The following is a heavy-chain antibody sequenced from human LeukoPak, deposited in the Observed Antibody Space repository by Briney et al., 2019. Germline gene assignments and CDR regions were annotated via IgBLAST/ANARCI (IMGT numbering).Heavy chain of an antibody. J-gene: IGHJ5*02. CDR2: ISAYNGKT. CDR1: GYPFTSYG. CDR3: ARAYCSSTSCYVHTNWFDP. D-gene: IGHD2-2*01. V-gene: IGHV1-18*01. Sequence: ASVKVSCKASGYPFTSYGISWVRQAPGQGLEWMGWISAYNGKTNYAQMLQGRVTMTIDTSTSTAYVELRSLRSDDTAVYYCARAYCSSTSCYVHTNWFDPWGQGTLVTVSS.